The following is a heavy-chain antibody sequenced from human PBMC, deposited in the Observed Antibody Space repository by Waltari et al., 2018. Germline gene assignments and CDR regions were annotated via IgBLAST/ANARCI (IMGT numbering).Heavy chain of an antibody. CDR3: AKGRSSSGGSHCFGY. CDR2: LIRSGGAT. D-gene: IGHD6-19*01. Sequence: EVQLLESGGGLVQPGGSLRRSCAASGFTVSDYGMSWGRQTPGKGLEWVSLIRSGGATYYADSVKGRFTISRDNSQKTLFLQMNNLGADDTAVYYCAKGRSSSGGSHCFGYWGQGTLVTVSS. CDR1: GFTVSDYG. V-gene: IGHV3-23*01. J-gene: IGHJ4*02.